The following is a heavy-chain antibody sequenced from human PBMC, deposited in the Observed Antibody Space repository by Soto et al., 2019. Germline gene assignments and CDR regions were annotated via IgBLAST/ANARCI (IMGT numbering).Heavy chain of an antibody. V-gene: IGHV4-4*02. J-gene: IGHJ6*02. CDR2: IYHSGST. CDR3: ARGSRYDFWSGYYVDYYYYYGMDV. Sequence: PSETLSLTCAVSGGSISSSNWWSWVRQPPGKGLEWIGEIYHSGSTDYNPSLKSRVTISVDKSKNQFSLKLSSVTAADTAVYYCARGSRYDFWSGYYVDYYYYYGMDVWGQGTTVTV. D-gene: IGHD3-3*01. CDR1: GGSISSSNW.